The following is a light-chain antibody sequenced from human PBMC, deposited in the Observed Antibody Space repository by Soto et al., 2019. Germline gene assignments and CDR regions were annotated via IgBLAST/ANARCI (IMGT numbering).Light chain of an antibody. V-gene: IGKV3-15*01. CDR3: QQYNNWPGT. Sequence: MTQSPATLSVSPGERVSLSCRASQSISTNLAWYQQKPGQAPRLLIYGASTRDTHIPDRFSGTGSETEFTLSVSSLQSEDFAIYYCQQYNNWPGTFGQGTKLEIK. CDR2: GAS. J-gene: IGKJ2*01. CDR1: QSISTN.